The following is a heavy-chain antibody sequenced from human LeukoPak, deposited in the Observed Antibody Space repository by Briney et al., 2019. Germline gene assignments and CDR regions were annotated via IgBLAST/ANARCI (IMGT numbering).Heavy chain of an antibody. J-gene: IGHJ4*02. CDR2: ISGSGGST. Sequence: GGSLRLSCAASGFTFSSYAMSWVRQAPGKGLEWVSAISGSGGSTYYADSVKGRFSISRDNSKNTLYLQMNSLRAEDTAVYYCAKDSGYSSGWSDYWGQGTLVTVSS. V-gene: IGHV3-23*01. CDR1: GFTFSSYA. D-gene: IGHD6-19*01. CDR3: AKDSGYSSGWSDY.